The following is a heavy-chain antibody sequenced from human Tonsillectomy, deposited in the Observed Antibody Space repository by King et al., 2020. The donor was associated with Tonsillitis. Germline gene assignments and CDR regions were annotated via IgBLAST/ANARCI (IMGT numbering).Heavy chain of an antibody. CDR2: IIPIFGTA. J-gene: IGHJ5*02. CDR3: AIGPDPPRIWFGENWFYP. D-gene: IGHD3-10*01. CDR1: GGTFSSYA. V-gene: IGHV1-69*01. Sequence: VQLVQTGAEVKKPGSSVKVSCKASGGTFSSYAISWVRQAPGQGLEWMGGIIPIFGTANYAQKFQGRVTITADESTSTAYMELSSLRSEDTAVYYCAIGPDPPRIWFGENWFYPWGQGTLVTVSS.